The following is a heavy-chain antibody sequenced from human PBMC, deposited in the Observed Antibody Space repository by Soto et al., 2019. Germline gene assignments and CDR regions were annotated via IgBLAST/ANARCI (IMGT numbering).Heavy chain of an antibody. V-gene: IGHV4-59*01. CDR1: GGSISSYY. CDR3: AGDPNTAMAPYNWFDP. CDR2: IYYSGST. D-gene: IGHD5-18*01. J-gene: IGHJ5*02. Sequence: SETLSLTCTVSGGSISSYYWSWIRQPPGKGLEWIGYIYYSGSTNYNPSLKSRVTISVDTSKNQFSLKLSSVTAADTAVYYCAGDPNTAMAPYNWFDPWGQGTLVTVSS.